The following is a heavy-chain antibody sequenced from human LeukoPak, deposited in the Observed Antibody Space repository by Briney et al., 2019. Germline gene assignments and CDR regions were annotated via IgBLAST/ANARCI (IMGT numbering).Heavy chain of an antibody. J-gene: IGHJ6*02. V-gene: IGHV1-2*02. D-gene: IGHD4-17*01. CDR2: INPNSGGT. CDR1: GYTFTGYY. CDR3: ARDTSLALMTTVTLYYYYYGMDV. Sequence: GASVKVSCKASGYTFTGYYMHWVRQAPGQGLEWMGWINPNSGGTNYAQKFQGRVTMTRDTSISTAYMELSRLRSDDTAVYYCARDTSLALMTTVTLYYYYYGMDVWGQGTTVTVSS.